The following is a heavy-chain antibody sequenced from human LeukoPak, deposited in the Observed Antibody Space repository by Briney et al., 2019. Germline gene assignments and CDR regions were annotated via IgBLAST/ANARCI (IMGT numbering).Heavy chain of an antibody. J-gene: IGHJ3*02. CDR1: GGSISSYD. CDR3: ARVREIIVVNAFDI. V-gene: IGHV4-4*07. Sequence: SETLSLTCTVSGGSISSYDWSWFRQPAGKRLEWIGRIYTRGSTNYNPSLKSRVIMSVDTSKNQFSLKLSSVTAADTAVYYCARVREIIVVNAFDIWGQGTMVTVSS. D-gene: IGHD2/OR15-2a*01. CDR2: IYTRGST.